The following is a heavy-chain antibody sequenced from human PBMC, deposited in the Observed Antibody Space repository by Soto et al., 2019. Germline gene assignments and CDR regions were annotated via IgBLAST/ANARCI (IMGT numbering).Heavy chain of an antibody. CDR2: IYYSGST. D-gene: IGHD1-7*01. J-gene: IGHJ5*02. CDR3: ARHISSGTNIAAIRSFDP. CDR1: GGYIDSYY. Sequence: PSETHSLTSTVSGGYIDSYYWSWIRQPPGKGLEWIGYIYYSGSTNYNPSLKSRITISADTSKNQFSLKLSSVTAADTAVYYCARHISSGTNIAAIRSFDPWGQGTLVTVSS. V-gene: IGHV4-59*08.